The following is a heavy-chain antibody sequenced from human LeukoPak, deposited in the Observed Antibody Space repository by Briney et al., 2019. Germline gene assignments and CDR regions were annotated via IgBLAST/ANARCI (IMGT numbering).Heavy chain of an antibody. CDR3: AKGLKTAVGPYMGYHYYMDV. CDR1: GFTFSSYG. V-gene: IGHV3-23*01. D-gene: IGHD5-18*01. CDR2: VNDRGTGT. Sequence: GRSLRLSCAASGFTFSSYGMHWVRQAPGKGLEWVSTVNDRGTGTYYADSVKGRFTISRDNSKSTLSLQMISLRAEDTALYYCAKGLKTAVGPYMGYHYYMDVWGKGTTVTVSS. J-gene: IGHJ6*03.